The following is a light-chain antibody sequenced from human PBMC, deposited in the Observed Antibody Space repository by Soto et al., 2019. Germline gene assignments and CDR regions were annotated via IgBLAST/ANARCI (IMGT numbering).Light chain of an antibody. V-gene: IGKV3-20*01. CDR3: QQSYSTLTWT. Sequence: EIVLTQSPGTLSLSPGERATLSCRASQSVSSSYLAWYQQKPGQAPRLLIYGASSRATGIPDRFSGSGSGTDFTLTISRLEPEDFATYYCQQSYSTLTWTFGQGTKVEIK. CDR1: QSVSSSY. J-gene: IGKJ1*01. CDR2: GAS.